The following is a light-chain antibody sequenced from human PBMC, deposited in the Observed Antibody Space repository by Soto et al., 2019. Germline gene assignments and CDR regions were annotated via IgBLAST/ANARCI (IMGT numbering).Light chain of an antibody. CDR3: QQYGRLPA. Sequence: EIALTQSPANLSLSPGERATLSCGASQSVSSSYLAWYQQKPGLAPRLLIYDASSRATGIPERFSGSGSGTDFTLTISRLEPEEFAVDYCQQYGRLPAVGQGTKVDIK. CDR1: QSVSSSY. J-gene: IGKJ1*01. CDR2: DAS. V-gene: IGKV3D-20*01.